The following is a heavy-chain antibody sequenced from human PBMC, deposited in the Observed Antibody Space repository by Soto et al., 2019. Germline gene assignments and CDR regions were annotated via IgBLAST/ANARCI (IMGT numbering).Heavy chain of an antibody. D-gene: IGHD3-3*01. Sequence: SETLSLTCTVSGGSISSSSYYWGWIRQPPGKGLEWIGSIYYSGSTYYNPSLKSRVTISVDTSKNQFSLKLSSVTAADTAVYYCASSRFLEWLSFKRNWFDPWGQGTLVTVSS. J-gene: IGHJ5*02. V-gene: IGHV4-39*01. CDR3: ASSRFLEWLSFKRNWFDP. CDR1: GGSISSSSYY. CDR2: IYYSGST.